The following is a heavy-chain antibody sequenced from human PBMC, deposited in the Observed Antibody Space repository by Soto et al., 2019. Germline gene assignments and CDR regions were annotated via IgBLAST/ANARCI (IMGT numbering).Heavy chain of an antibody. Sequence: QVQLVESGGGVVQPGRSLRLSCAASGFTFSGYGMHWVRQAPGKGLEWVAIIRYDGSNEDYADSVKGRFTISRDNSKNTLYLQMNSLRAEDTAVYYCARDGVGATTFRGSFDYWGQGTLVTVSS. CDR3: ARDGVGATTFRGSFDY. J-gene: IGHJ4*02. CDR2: IRYDGSNE. D-gene: IGHD1-26*01. V-gene: IGHV3-33*01. CDR1: GFTFSGYG.